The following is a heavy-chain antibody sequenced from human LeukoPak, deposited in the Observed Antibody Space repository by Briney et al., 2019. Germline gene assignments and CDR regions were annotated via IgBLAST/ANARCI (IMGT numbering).Heavy chain of an antibody. D-gene: IGHD6-19*01. V-gene: IGHV3-7*01. Sequence: KAGGSLRLSCAASGFTFSSYWMSWVRQAPGKGLEWVANIKQDGSEKYYVDSVKGRFTISRDNAKNSLYLQMNSLRAEDTAVYYCARDPITDSSGWWGYYYYYYYMDVWGKGTTVTVSS. J-gene: IGHJ6*03. CDR3: ARDPITDSSGWWGYYYYYYYMDV. CDR2: IKQDGSEK. CDR1: GFTFSSYW.